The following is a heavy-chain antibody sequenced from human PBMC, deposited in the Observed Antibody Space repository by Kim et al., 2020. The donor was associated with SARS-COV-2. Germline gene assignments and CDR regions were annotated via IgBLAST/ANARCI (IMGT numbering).Heavy chain of an antibody. V-gene: IGHV4-39*01. CDR1: GGSISSSSYY. J-gene: IGHJ5*02. Sequence: SETLSLTCTVSGGSISSSSYYWGWIRQPPGKGLEWIGSIYYSGSTYYNPPLKSRVTISVDTSKNQFSLKLSSVTAADTAVYYCARQARRGHIVARHDWFDPWGQGTLVTVSS. CDR3: ARQARRGHIVARHDWFDP. CDR2: IYYSGST. D-gene: IGHD2-15*01.